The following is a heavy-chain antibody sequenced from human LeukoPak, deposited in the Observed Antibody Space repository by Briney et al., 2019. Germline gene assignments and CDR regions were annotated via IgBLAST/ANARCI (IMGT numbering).Heavy chain of an antibody. CDR2: ISYDGSNK. D-gene: IGHD3-10*01. V-gene: IGHV3-30*18. J-gene: IGHJ3*02. Sequence: GRSLTLSCAASGFTFSSYGMHWVRQAPGTGLEWVAVISYDGSNKYYADSVKGRFTISRDNSKNTLYLQMNSLRAEGTAVYYCANALLYYYGSGSYFRVDAFDIWGQGTMVTVSS. CDR1: GFTFSSYG. CDR3: ANALLYYYGSGSYFRVDAFDI.